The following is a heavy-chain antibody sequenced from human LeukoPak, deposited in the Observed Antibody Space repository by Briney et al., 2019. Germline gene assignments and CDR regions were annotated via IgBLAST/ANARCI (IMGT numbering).Heavy chain of an antibody. CDR2: IYPGDSDP. CDR1: GYTFTTYW. CDR3: ARHGQGSSWFGFDY. J-gene: IGHJ4*02. V-gene: IGHV5-51*01. D-gene: IGHD6-13*01. Sequence: GESLKISCKGSGYTFTTYWIGWVRQMPGKGLEWVGIIYPGDSDPRYSPSFQGQVTISADKSISTAYLQWSSLKASDSAMYYCARHGQGSSWFGFDYWGQGTLVIVSS.